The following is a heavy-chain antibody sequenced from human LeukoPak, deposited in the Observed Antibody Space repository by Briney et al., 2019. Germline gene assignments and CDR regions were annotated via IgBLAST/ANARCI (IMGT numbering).Heavy chain of an antibody. J-gene: IGHJ4*02. Sequence: GGSLRPSCAASRFTFSTYEMNWVRQAPGKGLEWVSYISGSGRTIYYADSVKGRFTISRDNAKNSLYLQMNSLRTEDTAVYYCASSTAIGYWGQGTLVTVSS. CDR2: ISGSGRTI. CDR3: ASSTAIGY. CDR1: RFTFSTYE. V-gene: IGHV3-48*03.